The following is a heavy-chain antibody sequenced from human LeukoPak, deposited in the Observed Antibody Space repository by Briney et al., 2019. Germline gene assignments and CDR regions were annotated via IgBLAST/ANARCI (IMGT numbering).Heavy chain of an antibody. D-gene: IGHD4-17*01. CDR3: ARAPRTDYGDYWGVDYFDY. V-gene: IGHV1-2*02. Sequence: ASVKVSCKASGYTFTGYYMHWVRQAPGQGLEWMGWIDPNSGGTNYAQKFQGRVTMTRDTSISTAYMELSRLRSDDTAVYYCARAPRTDYGDYWGVDYFDYWGQGTLVTVSS. J-gene: IGHJ4*02. CDR2: IDPNSGGT. CDR1: GYTFTGYY.